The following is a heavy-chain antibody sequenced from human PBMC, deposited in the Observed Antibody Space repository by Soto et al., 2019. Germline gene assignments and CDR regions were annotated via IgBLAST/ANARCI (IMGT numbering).Heavy chain of an antibody. Sequence: GGSLRLSCVVSGFTFSSYEMTWVRQAPGKGPEWVSYISSTSSAIYYADSVKGRFTISRDNAKNSLYLQMSSLRAEDTAVYYCARVLCATWSSFDYWGQGALVTVSS. CDR2: ISSTSSAI. CDR1: GFTFSSYE. J-gene: IGHJ4*02. D-gene: IGHD1-26*01. CDR3: ARVLCATWSSFDY. V-gene: IGHV3-48*03.